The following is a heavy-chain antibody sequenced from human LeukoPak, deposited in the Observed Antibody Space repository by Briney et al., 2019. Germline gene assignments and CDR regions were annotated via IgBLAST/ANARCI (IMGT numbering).Heavy chain of an antibody. V-gene: IGHV4-59*01. CDR1: GGSISSYY. J-gene: IGHJ4*02. CDR3: ARAPYCSGGSCYLDH. Sequence: SETLSLTCTVSGGSISSYYWSWIRQPPGKGLEWVGYIYYSGSTNYNPSLKSRVTISVDTSKNQFSLKLSSVTAADTAVYYCARAPYCSGGSCYLDHWGQGTLVTVSS. CDR2: IYYSGST. D-gene: IGHD2-15*01.